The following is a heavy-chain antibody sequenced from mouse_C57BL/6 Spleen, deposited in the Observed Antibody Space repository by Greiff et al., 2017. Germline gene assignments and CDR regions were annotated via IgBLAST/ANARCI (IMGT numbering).Heavy chain of an antibody. J-gene: IGHJ3*01. V-gene: IGHV6-3*01. D-gene: IGHD2-10*01. Sequence: EVKLLESGGGLVQPGGSMKLSCVASGFTFSNYWMNWVRQSPEKGLEWVAQIRLKSDNYATHYAESVKGRFTISRADSKSSVYLQMNNLRAEDTGIYYCTAYSGFAYWGQGTLVTVSA. CDR1: GFTFSNYW. CDR2: IRLKSDNYAT. CDR3: TAYSGFAY.